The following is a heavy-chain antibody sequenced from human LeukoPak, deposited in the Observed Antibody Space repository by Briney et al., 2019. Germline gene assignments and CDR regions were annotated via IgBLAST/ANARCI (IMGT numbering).Heavy chain of an antibody. CDR1: GYTFTSYG. CDR3: ARDSYDSGVQLWVPWPLDY. V-gene: IGHV1-18*01. J-gene: IGHJ4*02. Sequence: ASVKVSCKASGYTFTSYGISWVRQAPRQGLEWMGWISAYNGNTNYAQKLQGRVTMTTDTSTSTAYMELRSLRSDDTAVYYCARDSYDSGVQLWVPWPLDYWGQGTLVTVSS. D-gene: IGHD5-18*01. CDR2: ISAYNGNT.